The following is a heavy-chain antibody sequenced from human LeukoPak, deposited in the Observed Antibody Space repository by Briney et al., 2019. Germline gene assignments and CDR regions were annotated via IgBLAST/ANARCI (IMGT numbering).Heavy chain of an antibody. CDR1: GGSISNYY. Sequence: PSETLSLTCTVSGGSISNYYWTWIRQPPGKGLEWNGYISYSGSTNYNPSLKSRVTISVDMSENQFSLNLSSVTAADTAVYYCARRAYYSVSRKYAIPYWYFDLWGRGALVTVSS. CDR3: ARRAYYSVSRKYAIPYWYFDL. D-gene: IGHD3-10*01. J-gene: IGHJ2*01. CDR2: ISYSGST. V-gene: IGHV4-59*01.